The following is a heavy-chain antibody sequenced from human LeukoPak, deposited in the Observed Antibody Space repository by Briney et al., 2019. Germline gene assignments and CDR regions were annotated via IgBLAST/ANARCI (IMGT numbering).Heavy chain of an antibody. Sequence: SVKVSCKASGGTFSSYAISWVRQAPGQELEWMVRIIPIFGTANCAQKFQGRVTITLDESTSTAYMELSSLRSEDTAVYYCARDDFWSDYGYYFDYWGQGTLVTVSS. CDR2: IIPIFGTA. J-gene: IGHJ4*02. V-gene: IGHV1-69*15. CDR1: GGTFSSYA. CDR3: ARDDFWSDYGYYFDY. D-gene: IGHD3-3*01.